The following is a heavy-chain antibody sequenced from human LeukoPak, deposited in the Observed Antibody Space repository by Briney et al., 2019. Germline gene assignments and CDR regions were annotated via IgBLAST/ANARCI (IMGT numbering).Heavy chain of an antibody. V-gene: IGHV4-4*07. Sequence: PSETLSLTCTVSGGSISSYYWSWIRQPAGKGLEWIGRIYTSGSTNYNPSLKSRVTMSVDTSKNQFSLKLSSVTAADTAVYYCARGITIFGVTSENNWFDPWGQGTLVTVSS. J-gene: IGHJ5*02. CDR3: ARGITIFGVTSENNWFDP. CDR1: GGSISSYY. D-gene: IGHD3-3*01. CDR2: IYTSGST.